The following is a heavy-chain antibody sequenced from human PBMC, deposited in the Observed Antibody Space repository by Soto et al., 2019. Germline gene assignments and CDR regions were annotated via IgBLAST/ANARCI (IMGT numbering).Heavy chain of an antibody. Sequence: GASVKVSCKASGYSFTRYGIGWARQATGQGLEWMGGIIPILGNTNYAQKFQGRVTITADESTSTAYMELSSLRSEDTAVYYCAGPPELTRIYYYYGMDVWGQGTTVTVSS. J-gene: IGHJ6*02. CDR1: GYSFTRYG. CDR3: AGPPELTRIYYYYGMDV. CDR2: IIPILGNT. V-gene: IGHV1-69*10. D-gene: IGHD1-7*01.